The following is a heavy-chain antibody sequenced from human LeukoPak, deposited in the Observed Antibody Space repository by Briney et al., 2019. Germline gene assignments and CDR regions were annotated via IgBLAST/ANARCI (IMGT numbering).Heavy chain of an antibody. CDR3: ARTHHGEVYSYGSFFDY. J-gene: IGHJ4*02. D-gene: IGHD5-18*01. Sequence: PSETLSLTCAVYGGSFSGYYWSWIRQPPGKGLEWIGEINHSGSTNYNPSLKSRVTISVDKSKNQFSLKLSSVTAADTAVYYCARTHHGEVYSYGSFFDYWGQGTLVTVSS. CDR2: INHSGST. CDR1: GGSFSGYY. V-gene: IGHV4-34*01.